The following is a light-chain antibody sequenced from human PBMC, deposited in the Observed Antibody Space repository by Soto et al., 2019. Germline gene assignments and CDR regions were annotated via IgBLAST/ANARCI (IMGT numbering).Light chain of an antibody. CDR3: QQYGSSPIT. CDR2: GAS. V-gene: IGKV3-20*01. J-gene: IGKJ5*01. Sequence: EIVLTQSPGTLSLSPGEGATLSCRASQSVSSSYLAWYQQKPGQAPRLLIYGASSRATGIPDRFSGSGSGTDFTLTISRLEPEDFAVYSCQQYGSSPITFGQGTRWRL. CDR1: QSVSSSY.